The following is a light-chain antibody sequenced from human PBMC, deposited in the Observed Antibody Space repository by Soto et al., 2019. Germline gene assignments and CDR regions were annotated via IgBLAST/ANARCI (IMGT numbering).Light chain of an antibody. J-gene: IGLJ2*01. CDR2: DVT. V-gene: IGLV2-14*03. CDR1: SSDVGGYNY. CDR3: SSYTTTSTVV. Sequence: QSALTQPASVSGSPGQSITISCTGTSSDVGGYNYVSWYQHHPGKAPKLMIYDVTKRPAGVSNRFSGSKSGNTASLTISGVQSEDEASYYCSSYTTTSTVVFGGGTKLTVL.